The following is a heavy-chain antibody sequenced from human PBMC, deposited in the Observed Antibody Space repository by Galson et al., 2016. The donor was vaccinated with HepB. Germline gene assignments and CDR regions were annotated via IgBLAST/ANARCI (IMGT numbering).Heavy chain of an antibody. CDR1: GFTFSHAW. V-gene: IGHV3-15*01. J-gene: IGHJ4*02. CDR3: SPFPTGQQPYSFDH. CDR2: VKSRLDGGTV. Sequence: SLRLSCAASGFTFSHAWMSWVRQAPGKGLEWVGRVKSRLDGGTVNYAAPVKDRFTISRDDSKNTLYLQMHRLRIEDTGVSYCSPFPTGQQPYSFDHWGQGTLVTVSS. D-gene: IGHD6-13*01.